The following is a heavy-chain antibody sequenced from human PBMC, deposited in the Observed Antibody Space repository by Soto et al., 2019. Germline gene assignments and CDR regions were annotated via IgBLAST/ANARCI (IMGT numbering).Heavy chain of an antibody. D-gene: IGHD5-12*01. V-gene: IGHV1-69*13. CDR1: GGTFSSYA. J-gene: IGHJ6*02. CDR3: ARGVGWLQPMDV. CDR2: IIPIFGTA. Sequence: SVKVPCKASGGTFSSYAISWVRQAPGQGLEWMGGIIPIFGTANYAQKFQGRVTITADESTSTAYMELSSLRSEDTAVYYCARGVGWLQPMDVWGQGTTVTVSS.